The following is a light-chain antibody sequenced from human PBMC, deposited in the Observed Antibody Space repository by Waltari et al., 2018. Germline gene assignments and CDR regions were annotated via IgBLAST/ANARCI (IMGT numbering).Light chain of an antibody. J-gene: IGKJ2*01. Sequence: EIVLTQSPGTLSLSPGERATLSCRASQSLRVAYLAWYQQKSGQAPRLLIYGAMYRASDIPDRFSGSGSGTDFTLTISRLEPEDFAVYYCQQYDTSPATFGQGTKVDLK. CDR3: QQYDTSPAT. CDR1: QSLRVAY. CDR2: GAM. V-gene: IGKV3-20*01.